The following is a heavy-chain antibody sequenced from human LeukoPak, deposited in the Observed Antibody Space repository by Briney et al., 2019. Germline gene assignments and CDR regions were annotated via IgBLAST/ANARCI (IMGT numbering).Heavy chain of an antibody. Sequence: SETLSLTCTVSGGSISSYYWSWIRQPPGKGLEWIGYIYYSGSTNYNPSLKSRVTISVDTSKNQFSLKLSSVTAADTAVYYCARDEYYYDSSGYYYVLGNWGQGTLVTVSS. V-gene: IGHV4-59*01. CDR1: GGSISSYY. J-gene: IGHJ4*02. CDR2: IYYSGST. CDR3: ARDEYYYDSSGYYYVLGN. D-gene: IGHD3-22*01.